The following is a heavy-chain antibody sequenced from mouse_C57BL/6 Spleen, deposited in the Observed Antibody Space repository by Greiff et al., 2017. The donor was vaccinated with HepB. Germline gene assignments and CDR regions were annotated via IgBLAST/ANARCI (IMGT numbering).Heavy chain of an antibody. J-gene: IGHJ3*01. CDR2: ISDGGSYT. V-gene: IGHV5-4*03. D-gene: IGHD2-5*01. CDR1: GFTFSSYA. CDR3: ARSYYSNYAGFAY. Sequence: EVKLQESGGGLVKPGGSLKLSCAASGFTFSSYAMSWVRQTPEKRLEWVATISDGGSYTYYPDNVKGRFTISRDNAKNNLYLQMSHLKSEDTAMYYCARSYYSNYAGFAYLGQGTLVTVSA.